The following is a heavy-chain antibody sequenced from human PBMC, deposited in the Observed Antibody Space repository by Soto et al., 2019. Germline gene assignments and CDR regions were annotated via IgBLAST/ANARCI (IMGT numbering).Heavy chain of an antibody. Sequence: PGGSLRLSCAASGFTFDDYAMYWVRQVPGKGLEWVSGISWNSGRIGYADSVKGRFTISRDNAKNSLYLQMNSLRPEDTALYYCTKARLWGGDGYYGYYHNAMYVWGQRTTVTGS. CDR1: GFTFDDYA. D-gene: IGHD2-21*01. CDR3: TKARLWGGDGYYGYYHNAMYV. V-gene: IGHV3-9*01. CDR2: ISWNSGRI. J-gene: IGHJ6*02.